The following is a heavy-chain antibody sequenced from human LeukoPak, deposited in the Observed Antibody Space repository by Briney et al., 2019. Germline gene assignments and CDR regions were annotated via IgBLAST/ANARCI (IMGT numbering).Heavy chain of an antibody. D-gene: IGHD3-9*01. J-gene: IGHJ3*02. CDR1: GYTFTGYY. V-gene: IGHV1-2*02. CDR2: INPNSGGT. Sequence: GSVKVSCKASGYTFTGYYMHWVRQAPGQGLEWMGWINPNSGGTNYAQKFQGRVTMTRDTSISTAYMELSRLRSDDTAVYYCARGLNFDWGAFDIWGQGTMVTVSS. CDR3: ARGLNFDWGAFDI.